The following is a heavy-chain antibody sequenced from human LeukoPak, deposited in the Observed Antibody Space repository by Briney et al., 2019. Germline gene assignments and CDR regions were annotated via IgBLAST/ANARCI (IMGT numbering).Heavy chain of an antibody. CDR2: IIPIFGTA. Sequence: GASVKVSCKASGGTFSRYAISWVRQAPGQGLEWMGGIIPIFGTANYAQKFQGRVTITTDESTSTAYMELSSLRSEDTAVYYCATLTTGTTGYWGQGTLVTVSS. CDR1: GGTFSRYA. J-gene: IGHJ4*02. V-gene: IGHV1-69*05. D-gene: IGHD1-1*01. CDR3: ATLTTGTTGY.